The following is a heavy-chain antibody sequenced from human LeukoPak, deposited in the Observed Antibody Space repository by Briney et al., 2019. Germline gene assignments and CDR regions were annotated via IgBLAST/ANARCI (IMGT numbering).Heavy chain of an antibody. CDR2: IYYSGST. J-gene: IGHJ5*02. Sequence: PSETLSLNCTVSGGSISSSSYYWGWIRQPPGKGLEWIGSIYYSGSTYYNPSLKSRVTISVDTSKNQFSLKLSSVTAADTAVYYCARWYYYDSSGLRQGQNWFDPWGQGTLVTVSS. CDR1: GGSISSSSYY. CDR3: ARWYYYDSSGLRQGQNWFDP. V-gene: IGHV4-39*01. D-gene: IGHD3-22*01.